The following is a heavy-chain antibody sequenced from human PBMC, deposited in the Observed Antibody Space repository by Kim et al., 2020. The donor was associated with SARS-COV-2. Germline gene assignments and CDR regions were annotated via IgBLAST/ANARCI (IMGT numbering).Heavy chain of an antibody. V-gene: IGHV3-21*01. CDR1: GFTFSSYS. J-gene: IGHJ4*02. CDR3: TRDGGDRTDCYWYY. CDR2: ISSSGSSK. Sequence: GGSLRLSCAASGFTFSSYSMNWVRQTPGKGLEWVSSISSSGSSKYYADSVKGRFTISRDNARNSLYLQMNSLRADDTDVYYCTRDGGDRTDCYWYYWGRGTLVTVSS. D-gene: IGHD2-21*02.